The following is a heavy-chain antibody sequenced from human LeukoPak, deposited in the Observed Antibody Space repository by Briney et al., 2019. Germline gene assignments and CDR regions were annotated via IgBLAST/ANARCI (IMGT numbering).Heavy chain of an antibody. J-gene: IGHJ4*02. Sequence: SETLSLTCTVSGGSISSGSYYWSWIRQPAGKGLEWIGRIYSSGTTNYNPSLKSRVTISVDTSKNQFSLKLSSVTAADTAVYYCARDSVAAQTTDYWGQGTLVTVSS. CDR3: ARDSVAAQTTDY. D-gene: IGHD6-13*01. CDR1: GGSISSGSYY. V-gene: IGHV4-61*02. CDR2: IYSSGTT.